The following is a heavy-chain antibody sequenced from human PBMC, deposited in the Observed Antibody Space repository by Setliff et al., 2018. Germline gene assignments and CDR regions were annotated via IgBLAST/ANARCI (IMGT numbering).Heavy chain of an antibody. J-gene: IGHJ4*02. CDR1: GGTFINYA. CDR2: IIPIFGTA. V-gene: IGHV1-69*13. CDR3: ARVSRTIVAARGFDY. D-gene: IGHD1-26*01. Sequence: GASVKVSCKASGGTFINYAISWVRQAPGQGLEWMGGIIPIFGTANYAQKFQGRVTITADESTSTAYMELSSLRSEDTAAYYCARVSRTIVAARGFDYWGQGTLVTVS.